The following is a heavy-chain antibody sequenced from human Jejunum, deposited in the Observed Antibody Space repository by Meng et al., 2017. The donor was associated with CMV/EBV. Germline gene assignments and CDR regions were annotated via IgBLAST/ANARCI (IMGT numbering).Heavy chain of an antibody. V-gene: IGHV3-72*01. CDR1: TFSDHY. J-gene: IGHJ4*02. CDR2: IRTKAKSYTT. Sequence: TFSDHYMDWVRQAPGKGLEWVGRIRTKAKSYTTEYAASVKGRFTISRDDSKNSLYLQMNSLKTEDTAIYYCATLGYCSGTSCYTSGYWGQGTLVTVSS. D-gene: IGHD2-2*02. CDR3: ATLGYCSGTSCYTSGY.